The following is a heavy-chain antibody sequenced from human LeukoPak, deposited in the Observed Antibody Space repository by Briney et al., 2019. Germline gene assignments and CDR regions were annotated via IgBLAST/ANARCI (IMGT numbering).Heavy chain of an antibody. CDR2: PYPGDSDT. CDR1: GFTFTTSW. V-gene: IGHV5-51*01. CDR3: ARGRGYSYGTDFDY. D-gene: IGHD5-18*01. J-gene: IGHJ4*02. Sequence: GESLKISCKGSGFTFTTSWIGWVRQMPGKGLEWMAIPYPGDSDTRYSPSFQGQVTISADRSVSTAYLQWRSLKASDSAMYYCARGRGYSYGTDFDYWGQGTLVTVSS.